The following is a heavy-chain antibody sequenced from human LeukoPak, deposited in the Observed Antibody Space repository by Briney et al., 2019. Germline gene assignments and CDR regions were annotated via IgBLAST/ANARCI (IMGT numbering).Heavy chain of an antibody. CDR1: GFTFNRNW. J-gene: IGHJ4*02. D-gene: IGHD1-26*01. CDR3: VRDNRSYNFDY. Sequence: GGSLRLSCAASGFTFNRNWMHWVRQAPGKGLVWVSCIKSDGSSTSIADSAKGRFTISRDNAKNTVYLQMNSLRAEDTAVYYCVRDNRSYNFDYWGQGTLVTVSS. V-gene: IGHV3-74*01. CDR2: IKSDGSST.